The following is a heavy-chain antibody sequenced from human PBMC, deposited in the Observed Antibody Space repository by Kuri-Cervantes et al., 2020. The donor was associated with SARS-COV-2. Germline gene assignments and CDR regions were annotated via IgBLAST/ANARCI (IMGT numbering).Heavy chain of an antibody. CDR3: ARGNITYYDFWSGYYYYHYGMNV. CDR2: ISSNGGST. Sequence: GESLKISCAASGFTFSSYAMHWVRQAPGKGLEYVSAISSNGGSTYYANSVKGRFTISRDNSKNTLYLQMGSLRAEDMAVYYCARGNITYYDFWSGYYYYHYGMNVWGQGTTVTVSS. J-gene: IGHJ6*02. D-gene: IGHD3-3*01. V-gene: IGHV3-64*01. CDR1: GFTFSSYA.